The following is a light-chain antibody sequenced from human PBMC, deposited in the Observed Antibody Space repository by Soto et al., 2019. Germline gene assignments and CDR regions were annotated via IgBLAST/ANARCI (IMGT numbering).Light chain of an antibody. Sequence: EIVMTQSPATLSVSPGERATLSCRASQSLSSNLAWYQQKPGQSPRLLIYGASTRATGIPARFSGSGSGTEFTLTITSLQSEDFAVYYCQQYNKWPETFGQGTKVDIK. V-gene: IGKV3D-15*01. CDR2: GAS. J-gene: IGKJ1*01. CDR1: QSLSSN. CDR3: QQYNKWPET.